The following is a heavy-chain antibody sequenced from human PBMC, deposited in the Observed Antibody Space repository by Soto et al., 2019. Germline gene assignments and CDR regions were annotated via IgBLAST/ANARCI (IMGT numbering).Heavy chain of an antibody. CDR2: FFYSGNT. D-gene: IGHD3-3*02. CDR3: ARGFSIDWYTYYFDY. Sequence: SETLSLTCTVSGASIRSYYWSWLRQPPGKGLEWIGHFFYSGNTNYNPSLKSRVTMSIDTSENQFSLKLNSVTAADTAVYYCARGFSIDWYTYYFDYWGQGPLVTVSS. V-gene: IGHV4-59*08. J-gene: IGHJ4*02. CDR1: GASIRSYY.